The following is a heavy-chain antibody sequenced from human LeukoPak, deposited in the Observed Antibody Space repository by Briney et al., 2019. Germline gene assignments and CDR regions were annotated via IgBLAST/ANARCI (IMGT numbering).Heavy chain of an antibody. CDR2: INHSGST. CDR3: AATYYYDSSFDY. V-gene: IGHV4-34*01. Sequence: SETLSLTCAVYGGSFSGYYWSWIRQPPGKGLEWIGEINHSGSTNYNPSLKSRVTISVDTSKNQFSLKLSSVTAADTAVYYCAATYYYDSSFDYWGQGTLVTVSS. J-gene: IGHJ4*02. D-gene: IGHD3-22*01. CDR1: GGSFSGYY.